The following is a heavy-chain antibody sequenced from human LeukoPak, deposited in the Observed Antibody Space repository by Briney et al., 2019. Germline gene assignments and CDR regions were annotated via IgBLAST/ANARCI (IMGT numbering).Heavy chain of an antibody. CDR1: GYTFTSYG. Sequence: ASVKVSCKASGYTFTSYGISWVRQASGQGLEWMGWISAYNGNTNYAQKLQGRVTMTTDTYTSTAYMELRSLRSDDTDVYYCARGFSLWSGYLYEFDYWGQGALVTVSS. J-gene: IGHJ4*02. CDR3: ARGFSLWSGYLYEFDY. D-gene: IGHD3-3*01. CDR2: ISAYNGNT. V-gene: IGHV1-18*01.